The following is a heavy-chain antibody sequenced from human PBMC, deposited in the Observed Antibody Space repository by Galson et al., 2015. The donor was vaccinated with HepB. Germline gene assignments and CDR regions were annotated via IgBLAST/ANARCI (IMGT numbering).Heavy chain of an antibody. Sequence: SLRLSCAASGFTFNNYAMHWVRQAPGKGLEWVAVIWYEGSNKYYADSVKGRFTISRDKSRNTLHLQMNSLRAEDTAVYYCARDSGGWEPAPLDYFDYWGQGTRVTVSS. CDR2: IWYEGSNK. CDR1: GFTFNNYA. CDR3: ARDSGGWEPAPLDYFDY. D-gene: IGHD1-26*01. V-gene: IGHV3-33*08. J-gene: IGHJ4*02.